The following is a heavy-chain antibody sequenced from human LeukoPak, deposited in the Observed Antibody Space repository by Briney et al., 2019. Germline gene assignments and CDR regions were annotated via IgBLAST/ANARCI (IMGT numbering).Heavy chain of an antibody. D-gene: IGHD2-8*01. V-gene: IGHV3-23*01. CDR1: GFTFSSYA. J-gene: IGHJ4*02. Sequence: GGSLRLSCAASGFTFSSYAMSWVRQAPGKGLEWVSAISGSGGSTYYADSVKGRFTISRDNSKNTLYLQMNSLRAEDTAVYYCAKEVDGRVYAIGDYFDYWGQGTLVTVSS. CDR3: AKEVDGRVYAIGDYFDY. CDR2: ISGSGGST.